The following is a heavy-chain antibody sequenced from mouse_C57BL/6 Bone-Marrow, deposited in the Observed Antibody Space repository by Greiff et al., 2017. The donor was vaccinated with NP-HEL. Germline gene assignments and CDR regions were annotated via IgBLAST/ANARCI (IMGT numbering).Heavy chain of an antibody. CDR3: AIAPSYDGYPYYYAMDY. V-gene: IGHV1-74*01. D-gene: IGHD2-3*01. J-gene: IGHJ4*01. CDR1: GYTFTSYW. Sequence: QVQLQQPGAELVKPGASVKVSCKASGYTFTSYWMHWVKQRPGQGLEWIGRIHPSDSDTNYNQKFKGKATLTVDNSSSTAYMQLSSLTSEDSAVYYCAIAPSYDGYPYYYAMDYWGQGTSVTVSS. CDR2: IHPSDSDT.